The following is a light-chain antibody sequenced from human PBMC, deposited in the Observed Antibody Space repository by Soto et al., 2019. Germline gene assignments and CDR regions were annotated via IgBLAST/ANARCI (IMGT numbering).Light chain of an antibody. CDR3: PSYDSSLTGSRV. CDR2: GNT. J-gene: IGLJ3*02. CDR1: SSNIGAHYD. Sequence: QSVLTQPPSVSGAPGQRVTISCTGSSSNIGAHYDVQWYQHLPGTAPKLLIYGNTNRPSGVPDRFSGSRSDTSASLAITGLQAEDEADYYCPSYDSSLTGSRVFGGGTKVTVL. V-gene: IGLV1-40*01.